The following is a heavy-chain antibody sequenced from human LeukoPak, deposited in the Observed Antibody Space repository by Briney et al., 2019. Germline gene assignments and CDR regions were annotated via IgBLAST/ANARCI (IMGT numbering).Heavy chain of an antibody. CDR1: GYTFTSYY. D-gene: IGHD6-19*01. V-gene: IGHV1-46*01. Sequence: ASVKVSCKASGYTFTSYYMHWVRQAPGQGLEWMGIINPSGGSTSYAQKFQGRVTMTRDTSTSTVYMELSSLRSEDTAVYYCAREVRAVAGNYYMDVWGKGTTVTISS. J-gene: IGHJ6*03. CDR2: INPSGGST. CDR3: AREVRAVAGNYYMDV.